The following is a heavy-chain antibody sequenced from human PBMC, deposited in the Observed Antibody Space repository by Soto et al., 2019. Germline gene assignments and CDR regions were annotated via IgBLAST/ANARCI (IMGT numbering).Heavy chain of an antibody. V-gene: IGHV1-18*01. D-gene: IGHD2-2*01. CDR1: GYTFTSYG. J-gene: IGHJ3*02. CDR2: ISAYKGNT. CDR3: ARDRYMRYCSSTSCYSLAFDI. Sequence: ASVKVSCKASGYTFTSYGISWVRRAPGQGLEWMGWISAYKGNTNYAQKLQGRVTMTTDTSTSTAYMELRSLRSDDTAVYYCARDRYMRYCSSTSCYSLAFDIWGQGTMATVSS.